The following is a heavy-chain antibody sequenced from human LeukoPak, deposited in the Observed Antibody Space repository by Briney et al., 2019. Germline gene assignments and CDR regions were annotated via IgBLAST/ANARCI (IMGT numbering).Heavy chain of an antibody. D-gene: IGHD2-2*01. J-gene: IGHJ5*02. CDR2: IYHSGST. CDR1: GYSIMNGYY. Sequence: SETLSLTCAVSGYSIMNGYYWGWIRQPPGKGLEWIGSIYHSGSTYHNPSLKSRVTMSADTSKNQFSLKLSSVTAADTAVYYRARLGYCNRVSCYGWFDPWGQGTLVTVSS. V-gene: IGHV4-38-2*01. CDR3: ARLGYCNRVSCYGWFDP.